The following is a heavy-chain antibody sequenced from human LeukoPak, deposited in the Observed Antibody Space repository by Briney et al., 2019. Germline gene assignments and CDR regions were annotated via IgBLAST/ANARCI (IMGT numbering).Heavy chain of an antibody. CDR3: ARAQLWFGESRNGGRGWFDP. J-gene: IGHJ5*02. D-gene: IGHD3-10*01. V-gene: IGHV4-4*07. Sequence: SETLSLTCTVSGGSINSHYWSWIRQPAGKGLEWIGRIQSSGTTNYNPSLKSRVTISVDTSKNQFSLKLSSVTAADTAVYYCARAQLWFGESRNGGRGWFDPWGQGTLVTVSS. CDR1: GGSINSHY. CDR2: IQSSGTT.